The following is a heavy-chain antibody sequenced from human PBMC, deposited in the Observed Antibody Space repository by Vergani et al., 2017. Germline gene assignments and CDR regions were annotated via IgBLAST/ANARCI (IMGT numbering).Heavy chain of an antibody. V-gene: IGHV4-39*01. CDR1: GGSITYGAFY. CDR3: ARTAKNIVVVPAARTGGSGSGYFDL. J-gene: IGHJ2*01. D-gene: IGHD2-2*01. CDR2: IYYSENK. Sequence: QLQLQESGPGLVKPSETLSLTCTVSGGSITYGAFYWGWIRQSPGKGLEWIGSIYYSENKFYNPSLESRVTLSIDTTKNQFSLKLKSVTAADTAVYYCARTAKNIVVVPAARTGGSGSGYFDLWGRGTLVTVSS.